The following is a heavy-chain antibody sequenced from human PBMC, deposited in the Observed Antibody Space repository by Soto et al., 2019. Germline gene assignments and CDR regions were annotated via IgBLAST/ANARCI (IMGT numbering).Heavy chain of an antibody. CDR3: AKDREWLPDY. Sequence: PGGALRLSCAASGFTFSSYGMHWVRQAPGKGLEWVAVISYDGSNKYYADSVKGRFTIPRDNSKNTLYLQMNSLRAEDTAVYYCAKDREWLPDYWGQGTLVTVSS. CDR1: GFTFSSYG. V-gene: IGHV3-30*18. CDR2: ISYDGSNK. J-gene: IGHJ4*02. D-gene: IGHD3-3*01.